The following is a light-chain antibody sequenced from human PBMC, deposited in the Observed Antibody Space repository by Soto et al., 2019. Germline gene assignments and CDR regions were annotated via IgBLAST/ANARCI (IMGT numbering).Light chain of an antibody. Sequence: EIVLTQSPGTLSLSPGEGATVSCRVSQSINSKSLVWYQRKFGQAPRLHIYNTSSRATGIPDRFSGSGSGTDFTLSISRLEPKDFAVYYCQHYGGSFIFGPGTKVDIK. J-gene: IGKJ3*01. CDR1: QSINSKS. V-gene: IGKV3-20*01. CDR2: NTS. CDR3: QHYGGSFI.